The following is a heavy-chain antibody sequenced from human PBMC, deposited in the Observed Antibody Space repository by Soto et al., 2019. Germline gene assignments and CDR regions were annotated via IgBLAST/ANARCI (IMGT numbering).Heavy chain of an antibody. CDR3: ARDYRRGYSGYDRVYYDGIDV. CDR2: IYYSGST. J-gene: IGHJ6*02. CDR1: GGSISSYY. D-gene: IGHD5-12*01. V-gene: IGHV4-59*01. Sequence: SETLSLTCTVSGGSISSYYWSWIRQPPGKGLEWNGYIYYSGSTNYNPSLKSRVTISVDTSKNQFSLKLSSVAAADTAVYYCARDYRRGYSGYDRVYYDGIDVWGQGTTVTVSS.